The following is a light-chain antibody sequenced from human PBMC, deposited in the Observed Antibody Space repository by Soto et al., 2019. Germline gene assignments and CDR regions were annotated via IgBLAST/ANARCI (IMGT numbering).Light chain of an antibody. J-gene: IGLJ2*01. CDR3: SSYTSGILLV. CDR2: EVS. V-gene: IGLV2-14*01. Sequence: QSVLTQPASVSGSPGQSITISCTGTSGDVGGYDYVSWYQQHPGKAPKLMIYEVSNRPSGVSTRFSGSKSGNTASLTISGLQADDEADYYCSSYTSGILLVFGGGTKLTVL. CDR1: SGDVGGYDY.